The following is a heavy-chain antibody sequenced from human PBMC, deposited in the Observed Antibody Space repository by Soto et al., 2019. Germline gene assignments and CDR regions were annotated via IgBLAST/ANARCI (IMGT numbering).Heavy chain of an antibody. Sequence: PGGFLRLSWPASGFGFTTPWMNWVRQAPGKGLEWVGRIKSKNDGGTTDYAAPVQGRFTISRDDSKTTIYLQMNSLKTEDTAVYYCTSAGQYCTSTTCKAYWGQGTPVTVSS. V-gene: IGHV3-15*07. J-gene: IGHJ4*02. D-gene: IGHD2-2*01. CDR1: GFGFTTPW. CDR2: IKSKNDGGTT. CDR3: TSAGQYCTSTTCKAY.